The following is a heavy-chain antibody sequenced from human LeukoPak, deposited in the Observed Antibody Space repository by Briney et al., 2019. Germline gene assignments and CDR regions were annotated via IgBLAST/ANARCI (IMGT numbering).Heavy chain of an antibody. D-gene: IGHD1-26*01. V-gene: IGHV3-23*01. CDR1: GFTFSSYA. J-gene: IGHJ4*02. CDR3: AKDRGSGSYCTDY. CDR2: ISGSGGST. Sequence: GGSLRLSCAASGFTFSSYALSWVRRAPGKGLEWVSRISGSGGSTYYADSVKGRFTISRDNSKNTLFLQMSSLRAEDTAVYYCAKDRGSGSYCTDYWGQGTLVTVSS.